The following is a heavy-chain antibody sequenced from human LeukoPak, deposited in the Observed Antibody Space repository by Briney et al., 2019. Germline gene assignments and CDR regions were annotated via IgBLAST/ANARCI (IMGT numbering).Heavy chain of an antibody. V-gene: IGHV5-51*01. Sequence: GESLQISCQASGYRFTTDYIGWVRPMPGKGLEWMGIIYPDDSETNYSPSFQGQVSMSVDKSITTAYLQWSSLKASDTAIYYCARQAYGSHFDAFDIWGQGTMVTVSS. CDR2: IYPDDSET. CDR1: GYRFTTDY. CDR3: ARQAYGSHFDAFDI. D-gene: IGHD3-22*01. J-gene: IGHJ3*02.